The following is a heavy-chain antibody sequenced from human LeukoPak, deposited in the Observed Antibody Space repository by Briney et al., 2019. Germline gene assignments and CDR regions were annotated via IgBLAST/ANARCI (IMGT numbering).Heavy chain of an antibody. V-gene: IGHV1-69*06. CDR2: IIPIFGTA. Sequence: SVKVSCKASGGTFSSYAINWVRQPPGQGLEWMGGIIPIFGTASYAQKFQGRVTIIADKSTSTAYMELSSLRSEDTAVYYCTIPSSSFQIDYWGQGTLVTVSS. CDR1: GGTFSSYA. CDR3: TIPSSSFQIDY. D-gene: IGHD6-13*01. J-gene: IGHJ4*02.